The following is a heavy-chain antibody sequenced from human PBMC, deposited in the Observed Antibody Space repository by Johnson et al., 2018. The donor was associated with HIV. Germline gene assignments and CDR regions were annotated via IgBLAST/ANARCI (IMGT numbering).Heavy chain of an antibody. CDR1: GFTVSTYY. J-gene: IGHJ3*02. V-gene: IGHV3-53*01. Sequence: EVQLVESGGGLIQPGGSLRLSCAASGFTVSTYYMTWVRQASGKGLELVSLLYSSGKTYYADSVKGRFTISRDYSKNRLYLQMNSLRVEDTALYYCARGKGAAAGLDAFDIWGQGSMVTFSS. CDR3: ARGKGAAAGLDAFDI. CDR2: LYSSGKT. D-gene: IGHD6-13*01.